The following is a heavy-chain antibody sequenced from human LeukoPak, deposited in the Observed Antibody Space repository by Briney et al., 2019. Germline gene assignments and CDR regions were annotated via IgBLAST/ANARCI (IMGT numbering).Heavy chain of an antibody. Sequence: GGSRRLSCAASGFTFSSYAMSWVRQAPGKGLEWVSAISGSGGSTNYADSVKGRFTISRDNSKNTLYLQINSLRAEDTAVFYCAKTGVGYCTGGSCSAADHWGQGTLVTVSS. V-gene: IGHV3-23*01. J-gene: IGHJ4*02. CDR1: GFTFSSYA. D-gene: IGHD2-15*01. CDR2: ISGSGGST. CDR3: AKTGVGYCTGGSCSAADH.